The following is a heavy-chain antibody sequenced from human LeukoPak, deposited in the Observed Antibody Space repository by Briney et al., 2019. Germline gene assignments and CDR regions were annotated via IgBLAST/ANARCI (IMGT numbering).Heavy chain of an antibody. CDR1: GFTFSQYA. CDR2: IWYDGSND. CDR3: AREADCSGGSCYRGAFDI. V-gene: IGHV3-33*01. D-gene: IGHD2-15*01. Sequence: GGSLRLSYAASGFTFSQYAMHWVRQAPGKGLEWVAAIWYDGSNDYYADSVKGRFTISRDNSKNTLSLQMNSLRAEDTAVYYCAREADCSGGSCYRGAFDIWGQGTMVTVPS. J-gene: IGHJ3*02.